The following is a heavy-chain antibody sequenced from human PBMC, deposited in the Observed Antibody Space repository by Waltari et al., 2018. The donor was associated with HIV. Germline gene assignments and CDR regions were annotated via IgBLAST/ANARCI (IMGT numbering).Heavy chain of an antibody. CDR2: IFSNDEK. CDR1: GFPLSNDRMG. Sequence: QVTLKESGPVLVKPTETLTLTCTASGFPLSNDRMGVSLIRQPPGKALEWLAHIFSNDEKSYSTSLKSRLTISKDTSRSQVVLTMTNMDRVDTATYYCARIRDGIRVYGSGYYFDYWGQGTLVTVSS. V-gene: IGHV2-26*01. J-gene: IGHJ4*02. CDR3: ARIRDGIRVYGSGYYFDY. D-gene: IGHD3-10*01.